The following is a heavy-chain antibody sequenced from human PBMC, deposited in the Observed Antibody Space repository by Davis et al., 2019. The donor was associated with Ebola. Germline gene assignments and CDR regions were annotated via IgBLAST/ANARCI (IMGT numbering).Heavy chain of an antibody. CDR3: ARVIYYYYGMDV. Sequence: PGGSLRLSCAASGFTFSSYEMNWVRQAPGKGLEWVSYISSSGSTIYYADSVKGRFTISRDNAKNSLYLQMNSLRAEDTAVYYCARVIYYYYGMDVWGQGTTVTVSS. CDR1: GFTFSSYE. CDR2: ISSSGSTI. J-gene: IGHJ6*02. V-gene: IGHV3-48*03.